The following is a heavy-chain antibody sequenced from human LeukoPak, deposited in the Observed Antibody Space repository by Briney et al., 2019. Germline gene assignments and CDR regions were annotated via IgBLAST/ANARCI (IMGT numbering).Heavy chain of an antibody. Sequence: ASVKVSCKASGYRFTSYGISWVRQAPGQGLEGMAWISAYNGNTNYAQKFQGRVIMTTDTSTSTAYMELRSLRSDDTAVYYCARDPDCSSTRCSESPFDYWGQGTLVTVSS. J-gene: IGHJ4*02. CDR1: GYRFTSYG. V-gene: IGHV1-18*01. CDR2: ISAYNGNT. D-gene: IGHD2-2*01. CDR3: ARDPDCSSTRCSESPFDY.